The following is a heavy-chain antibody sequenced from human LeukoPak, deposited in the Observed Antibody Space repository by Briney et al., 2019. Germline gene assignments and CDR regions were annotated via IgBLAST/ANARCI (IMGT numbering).Heavy chain of an antibody. J-gene: IGHJ4*02. V-gene: IGHV1-69*05. CDR3: ARERGYSYGWYYFDY. CDR2: IIPIFGTA. Sequence: ASVKVSCKASGGTFSSYAISWVRQAPGQGLEWMGGIIPIFGTANYAQKFQGRVTITTDESTSTAYMELSSLRSEDTAVYYCARERGYSYGWYYFDYWGQGTLVTVSS. D-gene: IGHD5-18*01. CDR1: GGTFSSYA.